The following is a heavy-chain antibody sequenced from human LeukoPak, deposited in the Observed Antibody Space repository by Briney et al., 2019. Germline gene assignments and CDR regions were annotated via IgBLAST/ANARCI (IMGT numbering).Heavy chain of an antibody. CDR2: IYYSGST. D-gene: IGHD6-13*01. Sequence: PSETLSLTCTVSGGSISSSSYYWGWIRQPPGKGLEWIGSIYYSGSTYYNPSLKSRVTISVDTSKNQFSLKLSSVTAADTAVYYCARIYSSSWYDYYYYYYMDVWGKGTTVTVSS. CDR3: ARIYSSSWYDYYYYYYMDV. CDR1: GGSISSSSYY. V-gene: IGHV4-39*07. J-gene: IGHJ6*03.